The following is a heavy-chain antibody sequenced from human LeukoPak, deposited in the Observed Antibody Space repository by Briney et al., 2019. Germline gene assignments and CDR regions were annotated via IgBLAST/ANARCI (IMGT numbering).Heavy chain of an antibody. CDR1: GYSFTNYW. CDR3: ARPRRAERDEDF. J-gene: IGHJ4*02. V-gene: IGHV5-51*01. CDR2: INPDDTNI. Sequence: HGESLKTSCKASGYSFTNYWIGWVRQMPGKGLEWVAMINPDDTNIAYSPSFQGQVTISADRSISTAYLQWSSLKASDTAMYYCARPRRAERDEDFWGQGTLVTVSS. D-gene: IGHD1-1*01.